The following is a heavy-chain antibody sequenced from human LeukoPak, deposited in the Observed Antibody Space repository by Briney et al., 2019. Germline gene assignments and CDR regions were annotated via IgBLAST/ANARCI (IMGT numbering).Heavy chain of an antibody. CDR2: IESGGST. Sequence: GGSLRLSCAASGFTVSNSYVSWVRQAPGKGLEWVSVIESGGSTYYADSVKGRFTVSRDNFQNTLYLQMNSLRAEDTAVYYCARVGSYYDMDVWGQGTTVTVSS. V-gene: IGHV3-53*01. CDR3: ARVGSYYDMDV. CDR1: GFTVSNSY. J-gene: IGHJ6*02. D-gene: IGHD3-10*01.